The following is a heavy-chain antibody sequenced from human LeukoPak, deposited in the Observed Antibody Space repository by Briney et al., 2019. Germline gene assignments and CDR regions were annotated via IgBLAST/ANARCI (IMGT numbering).Heavy chain of an antibody. CDR2: ISSSSSYI. CDR1: GFTFSSYS. D-gene: IGHD3-10*01. V-gene: IGHV3-21*01. Sequence: PGGSLRLSCAASGFTFSSYSMNWVRQAPGKGLEWVSSISSSSSYIYYVDSVKGRFTISRDNAKNSLYLQMNSLRAEDTAVYYCARDPNYYGSGSYEAVWGQGTTVTVSS. J-gene: IGHJ6*02. CDR3: ARDPNYYGSGSYEAV.